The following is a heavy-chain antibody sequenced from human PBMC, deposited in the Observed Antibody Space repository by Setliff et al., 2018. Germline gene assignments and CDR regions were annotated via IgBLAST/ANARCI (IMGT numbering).Heavy chain of an antibody. J-gene: IGHJ5*02. CDR3: ATGDVYDSSAFFSDWFDP. CDR1: GGSFSAYY. Sequence: PSETLSLTCTVYGGSFSAYYWSWIRQPPGKGLEWIGEISHGGGTNYNPSLKSRVTISIDTSKNLFSLKLTSVTAADTAVYYCATGDVYDSSAFFSDWFDPWGQGTQVTVSS. V-gene: IGHV4-34*01. D-gene: IGHD3-22*01. CDR2: ISHGGGT.